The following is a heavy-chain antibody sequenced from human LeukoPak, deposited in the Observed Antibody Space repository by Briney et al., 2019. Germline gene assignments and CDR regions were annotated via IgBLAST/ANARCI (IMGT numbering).Heavy chain of an antibody. CDR3: ATFKSYYDSSGYRGDAFDI. V-gene: IGHV4-31*03. CDR1: GGSISSGGYY. D-gene: IGHD3-22*01. J-gene: IGHJ3*02. CDR2: IYYSGGT. Sequence: SETLSLTCTVSGGSISSGGYYWSWIRQHPGKGLEWIGYIYYSGGTTYNQSLKSRVTISVDMSKNQFSLKLSSVTAADTAVYYCATFKSYYDSSGYRGDAFDIWGQGTMVTVSS.